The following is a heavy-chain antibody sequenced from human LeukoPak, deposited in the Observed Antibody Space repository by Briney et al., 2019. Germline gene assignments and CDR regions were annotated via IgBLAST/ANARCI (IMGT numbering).Heavy chain of an antibody. CDR1: GGSISSYY. Sequence: SETLSLTCTVSGGSISSYYWSWIRQPPGKGLEWIGYIYTSGSTNYNPSLKSRVTISVDTSKNQFSLKLSSVTAADTAVYYCARDVVMVIDYSHWYFDLWGRGTLVTVSS. J-gene: IGHJ2*01. CDR3: ARDVVMVIDYSHWYFDL. D-gene: IGHD4-11*01. CDR2: IYTSGST. V-gene: IGHV4-4*09.